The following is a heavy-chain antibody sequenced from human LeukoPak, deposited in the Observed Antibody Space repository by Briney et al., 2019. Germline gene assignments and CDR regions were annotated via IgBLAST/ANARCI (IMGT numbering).Heavy chain of an antibody. CDR2: IKQDGSEK. CDR3: ARDRSIYGGSENWFDP. CDR1: GFTFSSYW. Sequence: GGSLRLSCAASGFTFSSYWMSWVRQAPGKGLEWVANIKQDGSEKYYVDSVKGRFTISRDNAKNSLYLQMNSLRAEDTAVYYCARDRSIYGGSENWFDPWGQGTLVTVSS. V-gene: IGHV3-7*01. D-gene: IGHD4-23*01. J-gene: IGHJ5*02.